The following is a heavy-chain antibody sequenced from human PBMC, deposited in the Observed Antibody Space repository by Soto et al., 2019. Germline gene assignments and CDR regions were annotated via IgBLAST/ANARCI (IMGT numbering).Heavy chain of an antibody. Sequence: QVQLVQSGAEVKKPGASVKVSCKASGYTFTSYGISWVRQAPGQGLEWMGWISAYNGNTNYAQKLQGRVTMTTDTSTSTAYMELRSLRSDDTSVYYCARDLKERYYASSGYYDYWGQGTLVTVSS. V-gene: IGHV1-18*01. CDR2: ISAYNGNT. D-gene: IGHD3-22*01. J-gene: IGHJ4*02. CDR1: GYTFTSYG. CDR3: ARDLKERYYASSGYYDY.